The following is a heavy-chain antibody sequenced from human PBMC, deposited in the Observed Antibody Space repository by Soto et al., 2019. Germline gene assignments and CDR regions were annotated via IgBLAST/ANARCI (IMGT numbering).Heavy chain of an antibody. J-gene: IGHJ4*02. Sequence: EVQLVESGGGLRQPGGFLRLSCAASGFDFSKYSMDWVRQAPGKGLEWVSYISSSSSAIYYADSLKGRFTISRDNAKNSLYLQMKSLTDEDTAVYFCARDTYGVTTFLDSWGQGTLVTVSS. D-gene: IGHD4-17*01. CDR3: ARDTYGVTTFLDS. V-gene: IGHV3-48*02. CDR2: ISSSSSAI. CDR1: GFDFSKYS.